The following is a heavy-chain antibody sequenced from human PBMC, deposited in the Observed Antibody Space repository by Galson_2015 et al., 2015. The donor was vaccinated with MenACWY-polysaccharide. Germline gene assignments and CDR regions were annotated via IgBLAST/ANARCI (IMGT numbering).Heavy chain of an antibody. CDR1: GDSVSSNNAA. Sequence: CAISGDSVSSNNAAWNWIRQPPSRGLEWLGRTYYRSKWYNDYAVSVKSRITINPDTSKNHFSLQLNSVTPDDTAIYYCARDPASTSWCYFDYWGQGTLVTVSS. D-gene: IGHD6-13*01. CDR3: ARDPASTSWCYFDY. CDR2: TYYRSKWYN. V-gene: IGHV6-1*01. J-gene: IGHJ4*02.